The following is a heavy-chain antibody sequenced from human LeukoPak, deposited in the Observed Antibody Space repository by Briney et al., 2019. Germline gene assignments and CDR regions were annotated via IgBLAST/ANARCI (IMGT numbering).Heavy chain of an antibody. V-gene: IGHV1-69*01. Sequence: SVKVSCKASGGAFSSYAISWVRQAPGQGLEWMGGIIPIFGTANYAQKFQGRVTITADESTSTAYMELSSLRSEDTAVYYCARSTTPVRGYRPRFDYWGQGTLVTVSS. J-gene: IGHJ4*02. CDR2: IIPIFGTA. CDR1: GGAFSSYA. D-gene: IGHD5-18*01. CDR3: ARSTTPVRGYRPRFDY.